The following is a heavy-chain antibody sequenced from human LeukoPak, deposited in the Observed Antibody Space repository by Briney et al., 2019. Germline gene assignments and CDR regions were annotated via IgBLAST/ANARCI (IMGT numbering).Heavy chain of an antibody. Sequence: SETLSLTCTVSGGSISSYYWSWIRQPPGKGLEWIGYIYYSGSTNYNPSLKSRVTISVDTSKNQFSLKLSSVTAADTAVYYCAREGPNWGVDYWGQGTLVTVSS. CDR2: IYYSGST. V-gene: IGHV4-59*01. J-gene: IGHJ4*02. D-gene: IGHD7-27*01. CDR1: GGSISSYY. CDR3: AREGPNWGVDY.